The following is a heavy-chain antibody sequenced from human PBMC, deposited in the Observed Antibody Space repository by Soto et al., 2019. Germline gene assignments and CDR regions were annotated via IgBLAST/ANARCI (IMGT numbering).Heavy chain of an antibody. Sequence: QVQLVQSGAEVKKPGSSVKVSCKASGGTFSSYAISWVRQAPGPGLEWMGGIIPIFGTANYAQKFQGRVTITADESTSTAYMELSSLRSEDTAVYYCARSLPHDYGDYGWFDPWGQGTLVTVSS. CDR3: ARSLPHDYGDYGWFDP. CDR1: GGTFSSYA. CDR2: IIPIFGTA. D-gene: IGHD4-17*01. J-gene: IGHJ5*02. V-gene: IGHV1-69*01.